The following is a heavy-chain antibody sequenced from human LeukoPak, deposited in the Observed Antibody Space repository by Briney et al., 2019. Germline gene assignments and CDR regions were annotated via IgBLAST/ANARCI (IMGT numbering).Heavy chain of an antibody. D-gene: IGHD4-4*01. V-gene: IGHV3-66*01. CDR1: GFTVSSNY. CDR3: ARGRRDGYNNGAFDI. J-gene: IGHJ3*02. Sequence: GGSLRLSCAASGFTVSSNYMSWVRQAPGKGLEWVSVIYSGGSTYYADSVKGRFTISRDNSRNTLYLQMNSLRAEDTAVYYCARGRRDGYNNGAFDIWGQGTMVTVSS. CDR2: IYSGGST.